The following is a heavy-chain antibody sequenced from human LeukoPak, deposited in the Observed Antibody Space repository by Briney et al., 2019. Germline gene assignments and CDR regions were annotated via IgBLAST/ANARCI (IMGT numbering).Heavy chain of an antibody. J-gene: IGHJ4*02. CDR2: IYYSGST. CDR3: ARGGRDDSSGYPDY. CDR1: GGSISSYY. Sequence: SETLSLTCTVSGGSISSYYWSWIRQPPGKGLEWIGYIYYSGSTNYNPSLKSRVTISVDTSKNQVSLKLSSVTAADTAVYYCARGGRDDSSGYPDYWGQGTLVTVSS. V-gene: IGHV4-59*01. D-gene: IGHD3-22*01.